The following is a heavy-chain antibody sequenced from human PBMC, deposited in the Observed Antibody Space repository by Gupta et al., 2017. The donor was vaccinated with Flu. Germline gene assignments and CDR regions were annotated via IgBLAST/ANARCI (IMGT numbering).Heavy chain of an antibody. J-gene: IGHJ4*02. CDR1: GYTFTGRY. CDR3: AREYSYNYDSSGTGNDY. Sequence: QVQLVQSGAEVKEPGASVKVSCKASGYTFTGRYFHWVRQAPAQGLEWWGWSHPQSGGTNYAQKFQGRRTMTSDKSFSTAHMELRRLRSDESAVYYCAREYSYNYDSSGTGNDYWGRGTLVTVSS. CDR2: SHPQSGGT. V-gene: IGHV1-2*02. D-gene: IGHD3-22*01.